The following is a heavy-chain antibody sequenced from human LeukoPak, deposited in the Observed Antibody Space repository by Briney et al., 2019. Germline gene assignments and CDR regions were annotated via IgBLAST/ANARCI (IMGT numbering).Heavy chain of an antibody. CDR2: IYPGDSDT. J-gene: IGHJ5*02. CDR1: GSSFTSYW. V-gene: IGHV5-51*01. CDR3: ARQNRPGGWFDP. D-gene: IGHD1-14*01. Sequence: GAALKISYKGSGSSFTSYWIGWVRQMPGKGLGWMGIIYPGDSDTRYSPSFQGQVTISADKSTSTAYLQWSSLKASDTAMYYCARQNRPGGWFDPWGQGTLVTVSS.